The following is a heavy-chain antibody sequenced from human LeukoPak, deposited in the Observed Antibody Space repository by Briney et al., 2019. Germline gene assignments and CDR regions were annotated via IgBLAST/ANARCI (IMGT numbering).Heavy chain of an antibody. Sequence: GSSLRLSCAASRLTFSSSAMHWVRKAPGKGLEWVAVISYDGSNKKFAESVKGRFTISRDNSKNTLNLQMNSLRPDDTAVYYCARDGGSYFGNWGQGTLVSVS. J-gene: IGHJ4*02. CDR2: ISYDGSNK. V-gene: IGHV3-30*04. D-gene: IGHD1-26*01. CDR1: RLTFSSSA. CDR3: ARDGGSYFGN.